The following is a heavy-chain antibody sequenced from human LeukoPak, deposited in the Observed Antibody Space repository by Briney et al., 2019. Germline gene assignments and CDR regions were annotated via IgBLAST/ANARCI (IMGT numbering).Heavy chain of an antibody. D-gene: IGHD5-12*01. J-gene: IGHJ4*02. V-gene: IGHV4-61*02. Sequence: PSETLSLTCTVSGGSISSGSYHWSWIRQPAGKGLEWIGRVYTSGSADYNSSLKSRVTISVDTSKNQFSLKLSSVTAADTAVYYCASGYDDYFDYWGQGTLVTVSS. CDR2: VYTSGSA. CDR3: ASGYDDYFDY. CDR1: GGSISSGSYH.